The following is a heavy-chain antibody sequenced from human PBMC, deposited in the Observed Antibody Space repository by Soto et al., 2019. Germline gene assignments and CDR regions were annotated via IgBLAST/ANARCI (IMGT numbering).Heavy chain of an antibody. Sequence: QVQLVQSGAAVKQPGASVRVSCKASGYTFHSYGISLVRQAPGQDLEWMEWISAYNGNTYYAQSLQGRVTMTPDTSPTTAYMELRSLKSDDPAEYYGARVSPSSITADPWVKGTLVTVS. CDR1: GYTFHSYG. CDR2: ISAYNGNT. V-gene: IGHV1-18*01. J-gene: IGHJ5*02. D-gene: IGHD5-18*01. CDR3: ARVSPSSITADP.